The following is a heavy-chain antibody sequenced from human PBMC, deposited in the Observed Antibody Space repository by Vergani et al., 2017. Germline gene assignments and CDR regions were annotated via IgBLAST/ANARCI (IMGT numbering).Heavy chain of an antibody. CDR2: IYTSGST. CDR1: GGSISSDSYY. D-gene: IGHD1-7*01. V-gene: IGHV4-61*02. Sequence: QVQLQESGPGLVKPSQTLSLICTVSGGSISSDSYYWTWIRQPAGKGLEWIGRIYTSGSTNYNPSLQSRVSISADTSKNQFSLRLSSVTAADTAVYYCARFPRGNYKGRDAFDIWGQGTMVTVSS. J-gene: IGHJ3*02. CDR3: ARFPRGNYKGRDAFDI.